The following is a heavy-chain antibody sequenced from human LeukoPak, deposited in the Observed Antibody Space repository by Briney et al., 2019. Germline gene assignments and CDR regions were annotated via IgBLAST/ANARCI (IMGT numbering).Heavy chain of an antibody. D-gene: IGHD6-19*01. CDR2: IWYDGSNK. V-gene: IGHV3-33*01. J-gene: IGHJ6*02. CDR3: ASQGGYSSGWYFYYYYGMDV. Sequence: PGGSLRLSCAASGFTFSSYGMHWVRQAPGKGLEWVAVIWYDGSNKYYADSVKGRFTISRDNSKNTLYLQMNSLRAEDTAVYYCASQGGYSSGWYFYYYYGMDVWGQGTTVTVSS. CDR1: GFTFSSYG.